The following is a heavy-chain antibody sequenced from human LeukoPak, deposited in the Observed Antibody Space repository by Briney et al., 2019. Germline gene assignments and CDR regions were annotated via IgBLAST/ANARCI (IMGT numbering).Heavy chain of an antibody. CDR1: GFTFSSYG. CDR2: ISYDGNNK. D-gene: IGHD6-19*01. CDR3: AKDRGTSVWYLDY. Sequence: GGSLRLSCAASGFTFSSYGMHWVRQAPGKGLEWRAVISYDGNNKYYADSVKGRFTISRDNSKNTLYLQIDSLRAEDTAVYYCAKDRGTSVWYLDYWGQGTLVTVSS. V-gene: IGHV3-30*18. J-gene: IGHJ4*02.